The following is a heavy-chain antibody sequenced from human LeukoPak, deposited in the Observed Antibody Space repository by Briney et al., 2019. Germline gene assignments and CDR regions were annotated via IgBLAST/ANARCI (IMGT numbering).Heavy chain of an antibody. D-gene: IGHD6-6*01. CDR1: GFTFSSYS. Sequence: GGSLRLSCAASGFTFSSYSMNWVRQAPGKGLEWVSVIYSGGSTYYADSVKGRFTISRHNSKNTLYLQMNGLRAEDTAVYYCARVRYSSSLDYWGQGTLVTVSS. V-gene: IGHV3-53*04. CDR3: ARVRYSSSLDY. CDR2: IYSGGST. J-gene: IGHJ4*02.